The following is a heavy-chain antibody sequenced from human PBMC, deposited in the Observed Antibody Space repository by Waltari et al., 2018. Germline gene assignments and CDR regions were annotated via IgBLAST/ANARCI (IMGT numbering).Heavy chain of an antibody. J-gene: IGHJ6*03. CDR1: GFTFSSYG. D-gene: IGHD3-10*01. Sequence: QVQLVESGGGVVQPGRSLRLSCAASGFTFSSYGMHWVRQAPGKGLEWVAVIWYDGSNKYYADSVKGRFTISRDNSKNTLYLQMNSLRAEDTAMYYCAKEGGSGSYWAEYYYYMDVWGKGTKVTVSS. CDR3: AKEGGSGSYWAEYYYYMDV. CDR2: IWYDGSNK. V-gene: IGHV3-30*18.